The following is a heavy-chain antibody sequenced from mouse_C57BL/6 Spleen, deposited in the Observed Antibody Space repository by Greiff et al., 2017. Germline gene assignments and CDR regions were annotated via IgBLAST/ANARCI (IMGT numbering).Heavy chain of an antibody. CDR1: GYTFTSYG. Sequence: VQLQQSGAELARPGASVTLSCKASGYTFTSYGISWVKQRTGQGLEWIGEIYPRSGNTYYNEKFKGKATLTADKSSSTAYMALRSLTSEDSAVYFCASGGDYDVEFAYWGQGTLVTVSA. V-gene: IGHV1-81*01. J-gene: IGHJ3*01. CDR3: ASGGDYDVEFAY. D-gene: IGHD2-4*01. CDR2: IYPRSGNT.